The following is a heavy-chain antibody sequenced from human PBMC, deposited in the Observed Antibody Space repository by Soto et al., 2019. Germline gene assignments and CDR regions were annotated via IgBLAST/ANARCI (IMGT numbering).Heavy chain of an antibody. J-gene: IGHJ5*01. V-gene: IGHV3-48*04. CDR1: GFTFSSYS. CDR2: ISSSGSTI. D-gene: IGHD1-26*01. Sequence: PGGSLRLSCAASGFTFSSYSMKWVRQAPGKGLEWVSYISSSGSTIYYADSVKGRFTISRDNAKNSLYLQMNSLRAEDTAVYYCARDLGGWFVSWCQGTLVTVFS. CDR3: ARDLGGWFVS.